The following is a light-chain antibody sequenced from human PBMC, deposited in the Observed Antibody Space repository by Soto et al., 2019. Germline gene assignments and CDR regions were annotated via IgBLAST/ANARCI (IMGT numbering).Light chain of an antibody. Sequence: EIGLTQSPATLSLSAGERATLSCRASQSVSSYLAWYQQKTGQAPRLLIYDASNRATGIPARFSGSGYGTDFNLTISSLETEDFAVYYCQQRSNWRITFGQGTRLEIK. V-gene: IGKV3-11*01. CDR2: DAS. CDR1: QSVSSY. J-gene: IGKJ5*01. CDR3: QQRSNWRIT.